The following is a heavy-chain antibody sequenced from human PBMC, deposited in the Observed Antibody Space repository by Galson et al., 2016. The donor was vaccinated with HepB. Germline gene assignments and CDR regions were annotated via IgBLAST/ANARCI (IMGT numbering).Heavy chain of an antibody. D-gene: IGHD1-20*01. V-gene: IGHV3-7*03. Sequence: SLRLSCAASGFTFSSYWMTWVRQAPGKGLEWVANIKQDGSEKSYVDSVRGRFTISRDNAKRSLFLQVNSLRAEDTALYYRAKTITVTSWRRLNYFGSWGQGTLVTVSS. J-gene: IGHJ4*02. CDR3: AKTITVTSWRRLNYFGS. CDR2: IKQDGSEK. CDR1: GFTFSSYW.